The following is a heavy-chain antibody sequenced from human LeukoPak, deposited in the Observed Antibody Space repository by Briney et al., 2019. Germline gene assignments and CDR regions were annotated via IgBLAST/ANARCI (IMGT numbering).Heavy chain of an antibody. CDR1: GGSFSNYY. D-gene: IGHD5-24*01. Sequence: SETLSLTCTVSGGSFSNYYWSWIRQPPGKRLEWIGYIYYSGSTNYNPSLKSRVTISVDTSKNQFSLKLSSVTAADTAVYYCARGPRWLQDYFNYWGQGTLVTVSS. V-gene: IGHV4-59*12. CDR3: ARGPRWLQDYFNY. J-gene: IGHJ4*02. CDR2: IYYSGST.